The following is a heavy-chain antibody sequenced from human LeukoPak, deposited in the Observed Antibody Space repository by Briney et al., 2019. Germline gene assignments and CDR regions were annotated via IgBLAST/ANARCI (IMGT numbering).Heavy chain of an antibody. J-gene: IGHJ2*01. Sequence: PSETLSLTCAVSGGSISNYYCSWIRQPPGKGLEWLGYIHYSGYTNYNPSLKSRVTISVDTSRNQFSLNLSSVTAADTAVYYCARHWGSDWYFDLWGRGTLVTVSS. D-gene: IGHD7-27*01. CDR3: ARHWGSDWYFDL. CDR1: GGSISNYY. V-gene: IGHV4-59*01. CDR2: IHYSGYT.